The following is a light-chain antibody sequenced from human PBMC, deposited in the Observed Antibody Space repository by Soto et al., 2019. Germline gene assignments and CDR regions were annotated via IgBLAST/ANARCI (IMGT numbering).Light chain of an antibody. CDR3: QSYDSSLSVVV. CDR2: GNS. V-gene: IGLV1-40*01. J-gene: IGLJ2*01. CDR1: SSNIGADYD. Sequence: QSVLTQPPSVSGAPGQRVTISCPGGSSNIGADYDVHWYQHLPGTAPKVLIYGNSNRPSGVPDRISGSKSGTSASLAITGLQAEDEADYYCQSYDSSLSVVVFGGGTKLTVL.